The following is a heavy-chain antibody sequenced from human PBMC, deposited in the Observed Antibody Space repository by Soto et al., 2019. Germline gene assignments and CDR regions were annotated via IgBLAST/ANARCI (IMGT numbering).Heavy chain of an antibody. J-gene: IGHJ6*02. CDR2: ISGSGGST. CDR1: GFTFSSYA. V-gene: IGHV3-23*01. D-gene: IGHD3-22*01. CDR3: AKQTKNYYDSSGYYYPVRGMDV. Sequence: EVQLLESGGGLVQPGGSLRLSCAASGFTFSSYAMSWVRQAPGKGLEWVSAISGSGGSTYYADSVKGRFTISRDNSKNTLYLQMNSLRAEDTAVYYCAKQTKNYYDSSGYYYPVRGMDVWGQGTTVTVSS.